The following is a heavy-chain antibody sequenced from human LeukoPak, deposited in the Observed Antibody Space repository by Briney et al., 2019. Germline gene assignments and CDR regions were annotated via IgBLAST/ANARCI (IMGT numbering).Heavy chain of an antibody. J-gene: IGHJ4*02. CDR1: GFTLSGSA. CDR2: IRSKANSSAT. D-gene: IGHD5-24*01. Sequence: PGGSLRLSCAASGFTLSGSAMQWVRQASGKGVEGVGRIRSKANSSATEYAASVKGRFTISRDDSKNTAYLQMKSLKTEDTAVYYCTVQMTSIQWIDYWGQGPLATVSP. CDR3: TVQMTSIQWIDY. V-gene: IGHV3-73*01.